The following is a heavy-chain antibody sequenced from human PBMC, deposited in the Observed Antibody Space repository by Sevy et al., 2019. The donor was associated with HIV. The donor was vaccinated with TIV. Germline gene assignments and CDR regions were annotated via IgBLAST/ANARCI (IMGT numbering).Heavy chain of an antibody. CDR3: AKVPLVRLDSRGRDY. Sequence: GGSLRLSCAASGFTFSSYAMSWVRQAPGKGLEWVSSISGSGGSTYYADSVKGRFTISRDNSKNTLYLQMNSLRAEDTAVYYCAKVPLVRLDSRGRDYWGQGTLVTVSS. J-gene: IGHJ4*02. D-gene: IGHD3-22*01. CDR1: GFTFSSYA. CDR2: ISGSGGST. V-gene: IGHV3-23*01.